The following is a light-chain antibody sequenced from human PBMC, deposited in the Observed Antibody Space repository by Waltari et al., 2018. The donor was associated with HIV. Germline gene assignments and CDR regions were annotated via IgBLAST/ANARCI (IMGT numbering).Light chain of an antibody. CDR1: QSVNRY. J-gene: IGKJ1*01. CDR3: QQRNSWPRT. CDR2: DAS. Sequence: EIVLTQSPATLSLSPGDRATLSCRASQSVNRYLAWYQQKPGQAPRLLIYDASSRATGIPARCSGSGSGTDFTLTISSLEPEDFAVYYCQQRNSWPRTFGQGTRVEGK. V-gene: IGKV3-11*01.